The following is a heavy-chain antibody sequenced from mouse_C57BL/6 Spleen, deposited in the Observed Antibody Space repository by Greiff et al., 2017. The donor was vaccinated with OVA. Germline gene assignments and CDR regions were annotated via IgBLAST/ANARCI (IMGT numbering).Heavy chain of an antibody. CDR3: ARSYGNYDYAMDY. CDR1: GYTFTSYW. D-gene: IGHD2-1*01. V-gene: IGHV1-55*01. CDR2: IYPGSGST. Sequence: VQLQQPGAELVKPGASVKMSCKASGYTFTSYWITWVKQRPGQGLEWIGDIYPGSGSTNYNEKFKSKATLTVDTSSSTAYMQLSSLTSEDSAVYYGARSYGNYDYAMDYWGQGTSVTVSS. J-gene: IGHJ4*01.